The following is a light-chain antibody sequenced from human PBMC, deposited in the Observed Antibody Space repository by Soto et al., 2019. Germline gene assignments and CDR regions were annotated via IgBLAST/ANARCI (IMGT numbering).Light chain of an antibody. CDR2: AAS. CDR1: QGISSY. Sequence: IQMTQSPSTLSVSLGDRVTITFRAIQGISSYLAWYQQKPGKAPKLLIYAASTLQSGVPSRFSGSGSGTDFTLTISCLQSEDFATYYCQQYYSYPITFGQGTRLEIK. J-gene: IGKJ5*01. CDR3: QQYYSYPIT. V-gene: IGKV1-8*01.